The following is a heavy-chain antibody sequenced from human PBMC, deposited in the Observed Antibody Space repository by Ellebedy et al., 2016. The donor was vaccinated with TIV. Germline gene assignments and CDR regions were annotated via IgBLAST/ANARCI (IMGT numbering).Heavy chain of an antibody. CDR3: APPMVRGVRPDFDY. CDR1: GFTFSDYY. J-gene: IGHJ4*02. V-gene: IGHV3-11*01. D-gene: IGHD3-10*01. CDR2: ISSSGSTI. Sequence: GGSLRLSXAASGFTFSDYYMSWIRQAPGKGLEWVSYISSSGSTIYYADSVKGRFTISRDNAKNSLYLQMNSLRAEDTAVYYCAPPMVRGVRPDFDYWGQGTLVTVSS.